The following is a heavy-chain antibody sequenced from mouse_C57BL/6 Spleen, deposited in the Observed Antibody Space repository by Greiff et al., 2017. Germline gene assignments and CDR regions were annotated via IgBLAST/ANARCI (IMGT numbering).Heavy chain of an antibody. J-gene: IGHJ3*01. D-gene: IGHD2-4*01. V-gene: IGHV1-18*01. CDR1: GYTFTDYN. CDR3: ARRIYYDYDGFGFAY. CDR2: INPNNGGT. Sequence: VQLQQSGPELVKPGASVKIPCKASGYTFTDYNMDWVKQSHGKSLEWIGDINPNNGGTIYNQKFKGKATLTVDKSSSTAYMELRSLTSEDTAVYYCARRIYYDYDGFGFAYWGQGTLVTVSA.